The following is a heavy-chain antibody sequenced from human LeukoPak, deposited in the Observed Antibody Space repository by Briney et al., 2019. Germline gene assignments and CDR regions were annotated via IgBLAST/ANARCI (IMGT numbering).Heavy chain of an antibody. Sequence: GASVKVSCKASGYTFTGYYMHWVRQAPGQGLEWMGWINPNSGGTNYAQKFQGRVTMTRDTSISTAYMELSRLRSDDTAVYYCARPKRGIAVAGAGENFDYWGQGTLVTVSS. J-gene: IGHJ4*02. CDR1: GYTFTGYY. CDR3: ARPKRGIAVAGAGENFDY. V-gene: IGHV1-2*02. CDR2: INPNSGGT. D-gene: IGHD6-19*01.